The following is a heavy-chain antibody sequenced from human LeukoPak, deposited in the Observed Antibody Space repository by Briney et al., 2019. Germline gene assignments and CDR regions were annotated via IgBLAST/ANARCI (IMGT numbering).Heavy chain of an antibody. Sequence: GGSLRLSCAASGFTFSGYAMSWVRQAPGKGLEWVSAISGSGGSTYYADSVKGRFTISRDNSKNTLYLQMNSLRAEDTAVYYCAKVVVAHYYYYYYGMDVWGQGTTVTVSS. CDR3: AKVVVAHYYYYYYGMDV. CDR1: GFTFSGYA. V-gene: IGHV3-23*01. D-gene: IGHD5-12*01. CDR2: ISGSGGST. J-gene: IGHJ6*02.